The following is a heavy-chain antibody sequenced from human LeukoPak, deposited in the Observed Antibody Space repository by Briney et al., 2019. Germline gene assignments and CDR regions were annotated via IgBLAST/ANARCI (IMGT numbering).Heavy chain of an antibody. Sequence: GGSLRLSCAASGFTVSSNYMSWVRQAPGKGLEWVSVIYSGGSTYYADSVKGRFTISRHNSKNTLYLQMNSLRAEDTAVYYCARDLRSGENRDANWYFDLWGRGTLVTVSS. CDR1: GFTVSSNY. V-gene: IGHV3-53*04. CDR3: ARDLRSGENRDANWYFDL. CDR2: IYSGGST. D-gene: IGHD3-16*01. J-gene: IGHJ2*01.